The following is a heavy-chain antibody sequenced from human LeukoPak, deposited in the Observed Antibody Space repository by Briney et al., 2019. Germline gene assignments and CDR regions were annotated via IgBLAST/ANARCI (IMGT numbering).Heavy chain of an antibody. V-gene: IGHV1-2*04. J-gene: IGHJ6*04. Sequence: ASVKVSCKASGYTFTGYYMHWVRQAPGQGPEWMGWINPSGGGTNYAQKFQGWVTMTRDTSISTAYMELSRLRSDDTAVYYCARNRFGGVIDYGMDVWGKGTTVTVSS. CDR3: ARNRFGGVIDYGMDV. CDR1: GYTFTGYY. D-gene: IGHD3-16*02. CDR2: INPSGGGT.